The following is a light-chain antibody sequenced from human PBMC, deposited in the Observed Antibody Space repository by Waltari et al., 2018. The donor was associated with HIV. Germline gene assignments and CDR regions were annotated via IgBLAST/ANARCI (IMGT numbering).Light chain of an antibody. V-gene: IGKV1-33*01. J-gene: IGKJ4*01. CDR2: DAS. Sequence: DIQMTHPPSSLSASVGDRVTITCQASQGISNYLNWYQQKPGKAPKLLIYDASLLYPGVPSRFSGSGSGTYFTLTISRLQPEDIATYYCQKYDDPSLTFGGGTTVQI. CDR1: QGISNY. CDR3: QKYDDPSLT.